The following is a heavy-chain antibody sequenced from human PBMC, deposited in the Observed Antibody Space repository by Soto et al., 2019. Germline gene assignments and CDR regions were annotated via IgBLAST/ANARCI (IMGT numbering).Heavy chain of an antibody. CDR3: AHTTYYDYVWGSYRPYTPFDY. V-gene: IGHV4-59*08. D-gene: IGHD3-16*02. CDR1: GGSISSYY. CDR2: IYYSGST. Sequence: PSETLSLTCTVSGGSISSYYWSWIRQPPGKGLEWIGYIYYSGSTNYNPSLKSRVTISVDTSKNQLSLKLSSVTAADTAVYYCAHTTYYDYVWGSYRPYTPFDYWGQGTLVTVSS. J-gene: IGHJ4*02.